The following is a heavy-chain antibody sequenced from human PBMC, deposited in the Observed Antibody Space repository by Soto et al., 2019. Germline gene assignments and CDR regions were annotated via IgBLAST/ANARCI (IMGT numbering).Heavy chain of an antibody. J-gene: IGHJ4*02. Sequence: QVQLVQSGAEVKKPGASVKVSCKASGYTFTSYGISWVRQAPGQGLEWMGWISAYNGNTNYAQKLQGRVTMTTDTSTSTAYMELRSLRADDTAVYYCARVDCSSLSCYVAAFDYWGQGTLVTVSS. V-gene: IGHV1-18*01. CDR3: ARVDCSSLSCYVAAFDY. CDR1: GYTFTSYG. CDR2: ISAYNGNT. D-gene: IGHD2-2*01.